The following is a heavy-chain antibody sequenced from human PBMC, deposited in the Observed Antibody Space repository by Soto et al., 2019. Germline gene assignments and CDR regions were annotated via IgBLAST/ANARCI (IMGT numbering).Heavy chain of an antibody. CDR3: ARVPGP. CDR2: IYHSGST. V-gene: IGHV4-30-2*01. CDR1: GGSISSCFYS. J-gene: IGHJ5*02. D-gene: IGHD7-27*01. Sequence: PSDTLSLTCAVYGGSISSCFYSWSWIRQPPGKDLEWIGYIYHSGSTYYNPSLKSRVTISVDRSKNQFSLKLSSVTAADTAVYYCARVPGPWGQGTLVTVSS.